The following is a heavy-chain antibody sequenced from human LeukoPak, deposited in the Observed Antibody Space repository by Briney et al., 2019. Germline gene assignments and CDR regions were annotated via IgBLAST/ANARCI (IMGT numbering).Heavy chain of an antibody. J-gene: IGHJ3*02. CDR2: ISNDGSIE. CDR1: GFTFSSYA. CDR3: AGRTNDGSGKDAFDI. D-gene: IGHD3-10*01. Sequence: GGSPRLSCAASGFTFSSYAMHWVRQAPGKGLDWVAVISNDGSIEYYADSVKGRFTISRDNSKNTLYLQMNSLRAEDTAVFYCAGRTNDGSGKDAFDIWGQGTMVTVS. V-gene: IGHV3-30-3*01.